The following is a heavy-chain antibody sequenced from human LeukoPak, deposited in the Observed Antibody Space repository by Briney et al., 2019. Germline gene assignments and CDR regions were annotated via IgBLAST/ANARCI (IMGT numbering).Heavy chain of an antibody. CDR2: IIPILGIA. D-gene: IGHD3-22*01. J-gene: IGHJ6*02. CDR3: ATSGVDDSSGLRSNYYYYYGMDV. CDR1: GGTFSSYA. V-gene: IGHV1-69*04. Sequence: SVKVSCKASGGTFSSYAISWVRQAPGQGLGWMGRIIPILGIANYAQKFQGRVTITADKSTSTAYMELSSLRSEDTAVYYCATSGVDDSSGLRSNYYYYYGMDVWGQGTTVTVSS.